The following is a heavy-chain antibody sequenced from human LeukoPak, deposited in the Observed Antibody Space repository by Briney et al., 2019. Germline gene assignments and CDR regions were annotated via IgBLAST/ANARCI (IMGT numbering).Heavy chain of an antibody. CDR1: GYTFTSYY. CDR2: IIPIFGTA. V-gene: IGHV1-69*13. Sequence: ASVKVSCKASGYTFTSYYMHWVRQAPGQGLEWMGGIIPIFGTANYAQKFQGRVTITADESTSTAYMELSSLRSEDTAVYYCARCYSAMVTVYYYGMDVWGQGTTVTVSS. J-gene: IGHJ6*02. CDR3: ARCYSAMVTVYYYGMDV. D-gene: IGHD5-18*01.